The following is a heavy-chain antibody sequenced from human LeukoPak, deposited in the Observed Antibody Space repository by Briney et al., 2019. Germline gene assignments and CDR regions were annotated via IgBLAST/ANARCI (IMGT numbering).Heavy chain of an antibody. CDR2: IKLDGSEK. J-gene: IGHJ4*02. CDR3: ARDRVSSGWYFDY. CDR1: GFAFSSYW. Sequence: GGSLRLSCAASGFAFSSYWMSWVRQAPGKGLEWVANIKLDGSEKYYVDSVKGRFTISRDNAKNSLYLQMNSLGAEDTAVYYCARDRVSSGWYFDYWGQGTLVTVSS. D-gene: IGHD6-19*01. V-gene: IGHV3-7*03.